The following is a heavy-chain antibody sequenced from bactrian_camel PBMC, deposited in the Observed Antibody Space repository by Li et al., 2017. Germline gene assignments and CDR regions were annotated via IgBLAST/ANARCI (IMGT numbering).Heavy chain of an antibody. Sequence: HVQLVESGGGLVRPGGSLRLSCAASGFTFSSYWMYWVRQAPGKGLEWVSTVSRWGGTTYYADSVKERFTISRDNAKNTLYLQLNSLKTEDTAMYYCARSFSMLDNHWGQGTQVTVS. J-gene: IGHJ4*01. V-gene: IGHV3S1*01. CDR2: VSRWGGTT. CDR3: ARSFSMLDNH. D-gene: IGHD1*01. CDR1: GFTFSSYW.